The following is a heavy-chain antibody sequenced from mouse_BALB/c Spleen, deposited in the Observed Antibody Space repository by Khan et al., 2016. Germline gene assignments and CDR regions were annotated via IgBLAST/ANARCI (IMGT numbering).Heavy chain of an antibody. J-gene: IGHJ1*01. CDR3: AREDYYGTYWYFEV. CDR1: GFSLTSYG. CDR2: IWSGGST. D-gene: IGHD1-1*01. V-gene: IGHV2-2*02. Sequence: QVQLKESGPGLVQPSQSLSITCTVSGFSLTSYGVHWVRQSPGKGLEWLGVIWSGGSTDYNAAFISRLSFSKDNSKSQVCFKMNSLQAKDTAIYYCAREDYYGTYWYFEVWGAGTTVTVSS.